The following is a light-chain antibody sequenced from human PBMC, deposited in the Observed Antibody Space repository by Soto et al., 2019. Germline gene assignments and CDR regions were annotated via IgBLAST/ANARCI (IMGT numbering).Light chain of an antibody. CDR3: QQYYNWPFT. CDR2: IAS. Sequence: EIVMTQSPSTLSVSPGERATLSCRASQSVTSNLVWYQQKPGQAPRLLIYIASTRATGIPARFSGSGSGTEFTLTISSLQSEDFAVYYCQQYYNWPFTFGQGTRLEI. V-gene: IGKV3D-15*01. J-gene: IGKJ5*01. CDR1: QSVTSN.